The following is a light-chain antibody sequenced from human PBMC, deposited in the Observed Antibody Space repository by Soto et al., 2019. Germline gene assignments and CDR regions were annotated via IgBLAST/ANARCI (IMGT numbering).Light chain of an antibody. CDR2: GAS. V-gene: IGKV3-20*01. CDR3: QQCGSSST. J-gene: IGKJ5*01. Sequence: EIVWTQSPGTLSLSPGERATLSCRASQTFSNSFLSWFQQIPGQAPRLLIYGASMRATGIPDRLSGSGSGTDFTLTISRLEPEDSAVYYCQQCGSSSTFGQGTRLEI. CDR1: QTFSNSF.